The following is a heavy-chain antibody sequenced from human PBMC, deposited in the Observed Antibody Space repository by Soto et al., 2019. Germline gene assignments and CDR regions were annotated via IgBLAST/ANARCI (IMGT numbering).Heavy chain of an antibody. D-gene: IGHD3-22*01. J-gene: IGHJ6*02. CDR3: ARDVGYYDSSGYYLSYYGMDV. CDR1: GSSLSGSH. Sequence: SETLSLTCPGSGSSLSGSHLTWVRQPPGKGPEWSGHIWHSGSTYYNQSLKSLVTISVDRSKNQFSLRLSSVTAADTAVYFCARDVGYYDSSGYYLSYYGMDVWGQGTTVTVSS. CDR2: IWHSGST. V-gene: IGHV4-30-2*01.